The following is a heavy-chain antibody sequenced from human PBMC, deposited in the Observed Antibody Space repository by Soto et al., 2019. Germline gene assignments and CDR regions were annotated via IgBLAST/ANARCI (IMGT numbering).Heavy chain of an antibody. D-gene: IGHD2-15*01. V-gene: IGHV3-15*01. CDR3: TAYCSGGSCYGPEGDYYYYYMDV. J-gene: IGHJ6*03. Sequence: GGSLRLSCAASGFTFSNARMSWVRQAPGKGLEWVGRIKSKTDGGTTDYAAPVKGRFTISRDDSKNTLYLQMNSLKTEDTAVYYCTAYCSGGSCYGPEGDYYYYYMDVWGKGTTVTVSS. CDR1: GFTFSNAR. CDR2: IKSKTDGGTT.